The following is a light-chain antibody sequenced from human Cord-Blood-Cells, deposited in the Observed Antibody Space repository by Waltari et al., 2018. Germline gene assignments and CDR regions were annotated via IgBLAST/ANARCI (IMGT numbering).Light chain of an antibody. CDR3: CSYAGSYTLV. CDR1: SSDVGGYNY. V-gene: IGLV2-11*01. CDR2: DVS. J-gene: IGLJ1*01. Sequence: QSALTQPRSVSGSPGQSVTISCTGTSSDVGGYNYVSWYQQHPGKAPQLRIYDVSKRPSGVPDRFSGSKSGNTASLTISGRQAEDEADYYCCSYAGSYTLVFGTGTKVTVL.